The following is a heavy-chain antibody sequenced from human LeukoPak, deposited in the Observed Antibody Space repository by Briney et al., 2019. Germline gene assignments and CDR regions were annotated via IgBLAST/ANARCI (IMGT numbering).Heavy chain of an antibody. CDR2: ITGSSTWT. J-gene: IGHJ2*01. V-gene: IGHV3-23*01. Sequence: GGSLRLSCEASGFTFGTYGMTWVRQAPGKGLEWVSGITGSSTWTYYTDSVRGRFTISRDNSKNTLHLQMNNLTADDTAIYYCARELVSLGTGYFDLWGRGTLVTVSS. CDR3: ARELVSLGTGYFDL. CDR1: GFTFGTYG. D-gene: IGHD7-27*01.